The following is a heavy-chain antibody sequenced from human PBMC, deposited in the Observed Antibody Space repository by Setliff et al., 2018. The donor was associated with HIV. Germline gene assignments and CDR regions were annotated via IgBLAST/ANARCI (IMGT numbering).Heavy chain of an antibody. CDR3: AKEQEIGSYLDP. CDR1: GGTFSSYA. Sequence: SVKVSCKASGGTFSSYAISWVRQAPGQGLEWMGGIIPILGIPNYAQKFQGRLTISADKSTRTAYLELSSLRSDDSAVYFCAKEQEIGSYLDPWGQGTLVTVSS. J-gene: IGHJ5*02. CDR2: IIPILGIP. V-gene: IGHV1-69*10. D-gene: IGHD2-2*02.